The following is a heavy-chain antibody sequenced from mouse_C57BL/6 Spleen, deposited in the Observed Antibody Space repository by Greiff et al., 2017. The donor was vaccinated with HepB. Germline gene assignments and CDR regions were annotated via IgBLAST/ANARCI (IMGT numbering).Heavy chain of an antibody. V-gene: IGHV14-4*01. CDR1: GFNIKDDY. D-gene: IGHD1-1*01. J-gene: IGHJ1*03. CDR2: IDPENGDT. Sequence: EVKLQESGAELVRPGASVKLSCTASGFNIKDDYMHWVKQRPEQGLEWIGWIDPENGDTEYASKFQGKATITADTSSNTAYLQLSSLTSEDTAVYYCTKTTVVAWYFDVWGTGTTVTVSS. CDR3: TKTTVVAWYFDV.